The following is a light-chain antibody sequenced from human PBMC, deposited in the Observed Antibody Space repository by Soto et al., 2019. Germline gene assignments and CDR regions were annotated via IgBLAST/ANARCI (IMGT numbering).Light chain of an antibody. V-gene: IGKV3-20*01. CDR3: QQYGSSPPLT. J-gene: IGKJ4*01. CDR2: VAC. Sequence: EFVLTQSPGTLSLSPGERATLSCRASQSVSSSFLAWYQQKPGQAPRILIYVACTRATGIPDRFSGSGSETDFTLTISRLEPEDCAVYYCQQYGSSPPLTFGGGTKVEIK. CDR1: QSVSSSF.